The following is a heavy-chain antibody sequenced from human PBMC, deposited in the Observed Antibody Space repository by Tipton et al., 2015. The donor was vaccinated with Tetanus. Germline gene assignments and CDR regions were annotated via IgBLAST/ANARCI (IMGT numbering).Heavy chain of an antibody. Sequence: QLVQSGAEVKKPGASVKVSCKASGYTFTSFGINWVRQAPGQGLEWMGWINTDKGSTNYAQNLQGRVIMTTDTSTLTAYMELRSLRSDDTAVYYCARRARDGHNYDTFDLWGQGTMVTVSS. CDR1: GYTFTSFG. D-gene: IGHD5-24*01. J-gene: IGHJ3*01. CDR3: ARRARDGHNYDTFDL. V-gene: IGHV1-18*01. CDR2: INTDKGST.